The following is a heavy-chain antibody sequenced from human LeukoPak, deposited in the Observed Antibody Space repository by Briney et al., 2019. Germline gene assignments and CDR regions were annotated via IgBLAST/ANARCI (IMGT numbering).Heavy chain of an antibody. V-gene: IGHV4-59*08. D-gene: IGHD6-13*01. CDR2: IYYSGST. CDR1: GGSISSYY. Sequence: SETLSLTCTVSGGSISSYYWSWIWQPPGKGLEWIGYIYYSGSTNYNPSLKSRVTISVDTSKNQFSLKLSSVTAADTAVYYCARQVKQQLVLYYYYMDVWGKGTTVTVSS. J-gene: IGHJ6*03. CDR3: ARQVKQQLVLYYYYMDV.